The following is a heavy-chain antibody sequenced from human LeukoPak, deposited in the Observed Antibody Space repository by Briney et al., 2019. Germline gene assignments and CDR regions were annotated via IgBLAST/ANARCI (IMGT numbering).Heavy chain of an antibody. CDR2: IFYSGST. V-gene: IGHV4-59*08. CDR3: ARHSSYYYGMDV. J-gene: IGHJ6*02. D-gene: IGHD2-2*01. CDR1: GGSMHTYY. Sequence: PSGTLSLTCGVSGGSMHTYYWSWIRQTPGKGLEWIGYIFYSGSTNYNPSLRSRVTISIDTSKNQFSLKLSSVTAADTAFYYCARHSSYYYGMDVWGQGTTVTVSS.